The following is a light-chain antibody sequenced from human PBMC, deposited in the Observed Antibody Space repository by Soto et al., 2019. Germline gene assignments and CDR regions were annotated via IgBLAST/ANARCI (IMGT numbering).Light chain of an antibody. V-gene: IGLV2-14*01. J-gene: IGLJ1*01. CDR3: SSYTTRTTLYV. CDR1: SSDVGSYNY. Sequence: QSVLAQPASVSVSPGQSITISCTGTSSDVGSYNYVSWYQLHPGKAPKLMIYEVSNRPSGVSNRFSGSKSGDTASLTISGLQAEDEADYYCSSYTTRTTLYVFGTGTKVTVL. CDR2: EVS.